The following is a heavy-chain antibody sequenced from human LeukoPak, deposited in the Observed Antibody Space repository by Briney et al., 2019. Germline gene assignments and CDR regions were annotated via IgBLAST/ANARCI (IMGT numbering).Heavy chain of an antibody. D-gene: IGHD5-18*01. Sequence: SVKVSFKASGATFSSYAISWVRQAPGQGLEWMGGIIPIFGTANYAQKFQGRVTITADESTSTAYMELSSLRSEDTAVYYCARDSDTANFVEYWGQGTLVTVSS. CDR2: IIPIFGTA. V-gene: IGHV1-69*13. CDR1: GATFSSYA. CDR3: ARDSDTANFVEY. J-gene: IGHJ4*02.